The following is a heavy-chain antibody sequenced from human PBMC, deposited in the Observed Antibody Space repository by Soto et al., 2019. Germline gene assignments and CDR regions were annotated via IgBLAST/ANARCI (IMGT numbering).Heavy chain of an antibody. Sequence: ASVKVSCKASGYTFISYYMHWVRQAPGQGLEWMGIIHPNSGSTSYAQKFRGRVTVTRDSSTSTVYMELSSLRSDDTAVYYCARDTRSDSNWFDPWGQGTPVTVSS. CDR3: ARDTRSDSNWFDP. CDR2: IHPNSGST. V-gene: IGHV1-46*03. D-gene: IGHD2-21*02. J-gene: IGHJ5*02. CDR1: GYTFISYY.